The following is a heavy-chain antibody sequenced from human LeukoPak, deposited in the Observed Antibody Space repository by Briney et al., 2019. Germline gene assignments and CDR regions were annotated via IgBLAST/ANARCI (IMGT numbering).Heavy chain of an antibody. Sequence: GGSLRLSCAASGFTFSSYWMHWVRQAPGKGPVCVSHINSDGSSTTYADSVKGRFTISRDSAKSTVFLQMNSLRAEDTAVYYCARADIFDYWGQGTLVTVSS. J-gene: IGHJ4*02. CDR1: GFTFSSYW. D-gene: IGHD2-15*01. CDR2: INSDGSST. V-gene: IGHV3-74*01. CDR3: ARADIFDY.